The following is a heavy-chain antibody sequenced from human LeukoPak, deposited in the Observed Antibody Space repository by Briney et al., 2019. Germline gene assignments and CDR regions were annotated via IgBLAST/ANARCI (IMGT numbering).Heavy chain of an antibody. CDR1: GFSFSNYE. J-gene: IGHJ4*02. V-gene: IGHV3-23*01. Sequence: GGSLRLSCAASGFSFSNYEMNWVRQTPGKGLEWVSATVGSRPDTYHADSVKGRFTVSRDNSRNTLYLQMNNLRIEDSAVYYCTKAPLMSCTGAFCYPFDSWGQGVLVTVSS. D-gene: IGHD2-8*02. CDR2: TVGSRPDT. CDR3: TKAPLMSCTGAFCYPFDS.